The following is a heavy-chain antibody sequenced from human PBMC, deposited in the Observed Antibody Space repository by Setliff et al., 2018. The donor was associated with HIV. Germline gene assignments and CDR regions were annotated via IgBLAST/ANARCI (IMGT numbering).Heavy chain of an antibody. CDR3: ARDHPPAL. CDR2: IYSAGNT. V-gene: IGHV3-53*01. J-gene: IGHJ4*02. CDR1: GVTVSSNY. Sequence: GGSLRLSCAAPGVTVSSNYMSWVRQAPGKGLEWVGIIYSAGNTYYADSVKGRFTISRDNLRNTLYLQMNSLSAEDTAVYYCARDHPPALWGQGTLVTVSS.